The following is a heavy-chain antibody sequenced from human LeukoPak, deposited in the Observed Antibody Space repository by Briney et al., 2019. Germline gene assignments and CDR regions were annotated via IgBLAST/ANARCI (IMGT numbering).Heavy chain of an antibody. CDR2: INHSGST. J-gene: IGHJ4*02. D-gene: IGHD2-15*01. V-gene: IGHV4-34*01. Sequence: PPETLSLTCAVYGGSFSGYYWSWIRRPPGKGLEWIGEINHSGSTNYNPSLKSRVTISVDTSKNQFSLKLSSVTAADTAVYYCARKYCSGGSCYSGFDYWGQGTLVTVSS. CDR3: ARKYCSGGSCYSGFDY. CDR1: GGSFSGYY.